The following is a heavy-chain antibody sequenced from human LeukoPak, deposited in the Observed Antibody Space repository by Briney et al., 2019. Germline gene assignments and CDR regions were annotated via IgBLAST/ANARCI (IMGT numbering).Heavy chain of an antibody. J-gene: IGHJ6*03. CDR3: ARAYCSSTSCYGGDYYYYRDV. CDR2: IYYSGST. CDR1: GGSISSGDYY. Sequence: SETLSLTCTVAGGSISSGDYYWSWIRQPPGKGLEWIGYIYYSGSTYYNPSLKSRVTISVDTSKNQFSLKLSSVTAADTAVYYCARAYCSSTSCYGGDYYYYRDVWGKGTTVTVSS. V-gene: IGHV4-30-4*08. D-gene: IGHD2-2*01.